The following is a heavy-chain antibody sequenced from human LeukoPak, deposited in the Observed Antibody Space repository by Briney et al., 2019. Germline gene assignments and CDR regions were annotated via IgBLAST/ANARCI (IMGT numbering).Heavy chain of an antibody. V-gene: IGHV3-64D*06. J-gene: IGHJ4*02. D-gene: IGHD1-26*01. CDR1: GFTFSSYA. CDR3: VKERNPYSGSYYLDY. Sequence: PGGSLRLSCAASGFTFSSYAMHWVRQAPGKGLEYVSAISSNGGSTYYADSVKGRFTISRDNSKNTLYLQMSSLRAEDTAVYYCVKERNPYSGSYYLDYWGQGTLVTVSS. CDR2: ISSNGGST.